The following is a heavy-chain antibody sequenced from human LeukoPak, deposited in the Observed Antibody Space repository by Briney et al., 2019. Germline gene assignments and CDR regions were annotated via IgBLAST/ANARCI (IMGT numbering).Heavy chain of an antibody. Sequence: SETLSLTCTVSGGSISSYYWSWIRQPPGKGLEWIGYIYYSGSTNYNPSLKSRVTISVDTSKNQFSLKLSSVTAADTAVYYCARDRGDYYGLWGQGTLVTVPS. J-gene: IGHJ4*02. D-gene: IGHD3-10*01. CDR3: ARDRGDYYGL. CDR2: IYYSGST. V-gene: IGHV4-59*01. CDR1: GGSISSYY.